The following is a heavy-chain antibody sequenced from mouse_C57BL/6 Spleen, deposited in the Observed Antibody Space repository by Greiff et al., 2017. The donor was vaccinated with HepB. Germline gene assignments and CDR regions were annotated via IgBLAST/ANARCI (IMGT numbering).Heavy chain of an antibody. CDR3: AREEGYYGSLDV. CDR2: IHPNSGST. CDR1: GYTFTSYW. D-gene: IGHD1-1*01. J-gene: IGHJ1*03. Sequence: QVQLQQPGAELVKPGASVKLSCKASGYTFTSYWMHWVKQRPGQGLEWIGMIHPNSGSTNYNEKFKSKATLTVDKSSSTAYMQLSSLTSEDSAVYYCAREEGYYGSLDVWGTGTTVTVSS. V-gene: IGHV1-64*01.